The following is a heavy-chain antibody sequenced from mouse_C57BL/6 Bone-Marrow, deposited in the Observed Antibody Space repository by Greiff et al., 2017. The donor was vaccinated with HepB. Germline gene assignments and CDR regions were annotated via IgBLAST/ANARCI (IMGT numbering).Heavy chain of an antibody. Sequence: VKLMESGAELARPGASVKLSCKASGYTFTSYGISWVKQRTGQGLEWIGEIYPRSGNTYYNEKFKGKATLTADKSSSTAYMELRSLTSEDSAVYFCAVLLLRRGYFDVWGTGTTVTVSS. CDR2: IYPRSGNT. CDR3: AVLLLRRGYFDV. V-gene: IGHV1-81*01. D-gene: IGHD1-1*01. CDR1: GYTFTSYG. J-gene: IGHJ1*03.